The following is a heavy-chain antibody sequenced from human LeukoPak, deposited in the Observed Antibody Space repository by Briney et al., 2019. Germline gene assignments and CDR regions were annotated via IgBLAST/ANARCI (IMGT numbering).Heavy chain of an antibody. V-gene: IGHV4-38-2*02. D-gene: IGHD6-19*01. CDR3: ARNNSNGFDF. Sequence: SKTLSLTCTVSGYSISGGYYWGWIRQPPGKGLEWIGTIFQSVSTYYNPSLKSRVTTSVDTSKNQFSLKLSSVTAADTAVYYCARNNSNGFDFWSQGTLVTVSS. CDR1: GYSISGGYY. CDR2: IFQSVST. J-gene: IGHJ4*02.